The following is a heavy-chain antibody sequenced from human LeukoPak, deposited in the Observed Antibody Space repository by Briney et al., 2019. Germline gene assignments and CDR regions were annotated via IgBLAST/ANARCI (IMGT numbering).Heavy chain of an antibody. J-gene: IGHJ5*02. V-gene: IGHV6-1*01. CDR1: GDSVSSNDAS. CDR2: TINRSKWYY. CDR3: AREVAMIRGVKNWFDR. Sequence: SQTLSLTCAISGDSVSSNDASWNWIRQSPSKGLEWLGRTINRSKWYYDYESSLKGRITINPDTSKNQFSLQLNSVTPEDTAMYYCAREVAMIRGVKNWFDRWGQGTLVTVSS. D-gene: IGHD3-10*01.